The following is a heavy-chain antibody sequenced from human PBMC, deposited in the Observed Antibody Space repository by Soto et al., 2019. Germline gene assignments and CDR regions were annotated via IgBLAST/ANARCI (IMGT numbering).Heavy chain of an antibody. CDR2: LHRGGDT. J-gene: IGHJ6*02. Sequence: EVQLVESGGGLVQPGGSLRLSCVASGIPVSXXXXXXXXXXXXXXXGWVSVLHRGGDTYYANSVKGRFTISRHDSXXXXXXXXXXXXXXXXXXXXXXXXXXXXXXXXXDVWGQGTTVTVSS. CDR1: GIPVSXXX. V-gene: IGHV3-53*04. CDR3: XXXXXXXXXXXXDV.